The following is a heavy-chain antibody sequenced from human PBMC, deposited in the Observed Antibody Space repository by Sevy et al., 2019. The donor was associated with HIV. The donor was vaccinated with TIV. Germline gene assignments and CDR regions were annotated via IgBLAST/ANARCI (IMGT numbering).Heavy chain of an antibody. Sequence: SETLSLTCTVSGGSISSSSYYWGWIRQPPGKGLEWIGSIYYSGSTYYNPSLKSRVTISVDTSKNQFSLKLSSVTAADTAVYYCASLFRDYGVYVGGYFDYWGQGTLVTVSS. CDR3: ASLFRDYGVYVGGYFDY. CDR2: IYYSGST. CDR1: GGSISSSSYY. V-gene: IGHV4-39*01. J-gene: IGHJ4*02. D-gene: IGHD4-17*01.